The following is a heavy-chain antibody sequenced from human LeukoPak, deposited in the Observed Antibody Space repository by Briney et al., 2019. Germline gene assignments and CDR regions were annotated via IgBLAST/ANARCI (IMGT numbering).Heavy chain of an antibody. V-gene: IGHV5-51*01. Sequence: PGESLKISCKGSGYSFTSYWIGWVRQMPGKGLEWMGIIYPGDSDTRYSPSFQGQVTISADKSISTAYLQWSSLKASDTAMYYCARGLDSGSYYNLPFDYWGQGTLVTVSS. D-gene: IGHD3-10*01. CDR3: ARGLDSGSYYNLPFDY. CDR2: IYPGDSDT. J-gene: IGHJ4*02. CDR1: GYSFTSYW.